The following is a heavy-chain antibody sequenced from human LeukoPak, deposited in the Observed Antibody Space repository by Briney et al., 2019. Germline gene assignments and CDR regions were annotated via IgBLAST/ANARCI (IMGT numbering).Heavy chain of an antibody. J-gene: IGHJ3*02. Sequence: GESLNISCKGSGYSFTSYWIGWVRQMPGERLEWMGIIYPGDSDTRYSPSFQGQVTISADKSISTAYLQWSSLKASDTAMYYCAREGGDYLTDAFDIGGQGTLVTVSS. CDR1: GYSFTSYW. CDR2: IYPGDSDT. D-gene: IGHD4-17*01. CDR3: AREGGDYLTDAFDI. V-gene: IGHV5-51*01.